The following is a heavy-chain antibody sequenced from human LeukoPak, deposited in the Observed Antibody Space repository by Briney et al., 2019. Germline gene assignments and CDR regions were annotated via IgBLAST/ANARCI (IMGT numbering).Heavy chain of an antibody. J-gene: IGHJ5*02. CDR2: ISGDGGST. V-gene: IGHV3-43*02. Sequence: GGSLRLSCAASGFAFDDYAMHWVRQAPGTGLEWVSLISGDGGSTYYADSVKGRFTISRDNSKNSLYLQANSLRAEDTAVYYCARIRICCCFDPWGQGTLVTVSS. CDR1: GFAFDDYA. CDR3: ARIRICCCFDP. D-gene: IGHD2/OR15-2a*01.